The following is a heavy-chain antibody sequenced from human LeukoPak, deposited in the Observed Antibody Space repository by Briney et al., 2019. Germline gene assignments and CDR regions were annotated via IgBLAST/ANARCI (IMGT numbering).Heavy chain of an antibody. V-gene: IGHV3-74*01. CDR1: GFTFSSYW. J-gene: IGHJ4*02. CDR2: INADGSST. D-gene: IGHD6-19*01. Sequence: GGSLRLSCAASGFTFSSYWKHWVRQAPGEGLVWVSRINADGSSTTYADSVQGRFTISRDNAKNTVYLQMNSLRAEDTAVYYCARVRSSGWSFHYWGQGTLVTVSS. CDR3: ARVRSSGWSFHY.